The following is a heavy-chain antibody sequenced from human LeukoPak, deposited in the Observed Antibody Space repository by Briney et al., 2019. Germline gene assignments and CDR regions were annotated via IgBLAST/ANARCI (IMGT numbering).Heavy chain of an antibody. D-gene: IGHD2-2*01. CDR1: GGSISSYD. CDR3: ARGGPAFCFGP. CDR2: IHYSGST. J-gene: IGHJ5*02. Sequence: SETLPLTCTVSGGSISSYDWSWIRQPPGKGLEWIGYIHYSGSTIYNPSLKSRVTISVDTSKNQFSLKLNSVTAADTAMYYCARGGPAFCFGPWGQGTLVTVSS. V-gene: IGHV4-59*01.